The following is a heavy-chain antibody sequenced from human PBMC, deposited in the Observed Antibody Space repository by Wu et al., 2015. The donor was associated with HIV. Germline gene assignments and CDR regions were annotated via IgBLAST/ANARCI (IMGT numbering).Heavy chain of an antibody. CDR1: GDTFSNYA. V-gene: IGHV1-69*05. Sequence: QVHLVQSGAEVKKPGSSVKVSCKASGDTFSNYAINWVRQAPGQGLEWMGVINPRTDSTTYAQAFEGRLTMTRDTSKNTMYMELSSLRSDDTAKYYCARERVDYDSGGYRAHRGYYFDYWGQGTLVIVSS. J-gene: IGHJ4*02. CDR2: INPRTDST. CDR3: ARERVDYDSGGYRAHRGYYFDY. D-gene: IGHD3-22*01.